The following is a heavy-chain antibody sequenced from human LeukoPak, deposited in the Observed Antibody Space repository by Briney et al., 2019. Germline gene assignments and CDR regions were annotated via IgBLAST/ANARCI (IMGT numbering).Heavy chain of an antibody. V-gene: IGHV1-69*05. CDR1: GGSFISYA. Sequence: SVKVSSKASGGSFISYAVTWVRLAPGQGLEWMGSIIPIFGTTDYAQKFQGRVTVTKDEPTSTVYMELSSLRSDDTAIYYCARDDRGSSPGNYFRHLWGKGTTVRVSS. J-gene: IGHJ6*04. CDR2: IIPIFGTT. CDR3: ARDDRGSSPGNYFRHL. D-gene: IGHD1-26*01.